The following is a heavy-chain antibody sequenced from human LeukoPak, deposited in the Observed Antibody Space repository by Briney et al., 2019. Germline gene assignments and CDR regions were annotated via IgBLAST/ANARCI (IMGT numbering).Heavy chain of an antibody. CDR1: GLPFNDSY. CDR2: ISSTGNTI. V-gene: IGHV3-11*01. CDR3: ARDVVVACAERFDY. Sequence: GGSLRLSCAASGLPFNDSYMTWIRQPPGKGLEWISYISSTGNTIYYADSVKGRFTISRDNAKKSLYLQMHNIRAIHTAVLCCARDVVVACAERFDYWGQGTLVTVSS. J-gene: IGHJ4*02. D-gene: IGHD2-21*01.